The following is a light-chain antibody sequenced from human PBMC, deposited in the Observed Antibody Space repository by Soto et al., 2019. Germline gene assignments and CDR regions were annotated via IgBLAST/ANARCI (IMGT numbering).Light chain of an antibody. CDR2: EVS. CDR1: SSDVGGYNY. CDR3: SSYTSSRAYV. V-gene: IGLV2-14*01. J-gene: IGLJ1*01. Sequence: QSAPAQPASVSGSPGQSITISCTGTSSDVGGYNYVSWYQQQSGKAPKLMIHEVSNRPSGVSSRFSGSKSGNTASLTISGLQAEDEADYYCSSYTSSRAYVFGLGTKVTV.